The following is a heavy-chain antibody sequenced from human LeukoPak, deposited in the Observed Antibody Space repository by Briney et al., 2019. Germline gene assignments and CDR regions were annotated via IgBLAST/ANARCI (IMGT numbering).Heavy chain of an antibody. CDR2: ISSSSSYI. CDR3: ARSVLEWYYFDS. J-gene: IGHJ4*02. Sequence: GGSLRLSCAASGFTFSSYSMNWVRQAPGKGLEWVSSISSSSSYIYYADSVKGRFTISRDNSKNTLYLQMNSLRAEDTAVYYCARSVLEWYYFDSWGQGALVTVSS. V-gene: IGHV3-21*06. D-gene: IGHD3-3*01. CDR1: GFTFSSYS.